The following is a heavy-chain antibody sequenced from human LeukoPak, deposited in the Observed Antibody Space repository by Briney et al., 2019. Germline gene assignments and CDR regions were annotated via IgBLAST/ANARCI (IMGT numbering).Heavy chain of an antibody. V-gene: IGHV1-69*05. J-gene: IGHJ6*03. CDR2: VIPIFGTA. CDR1: GGTFSSYA. CDR3: AREDYQESYYYMDV. Sequence: SVKVSCKASGGTFSSYAISWVRQAPGQGLEWMGRVIPIFGTANYAQKFQGRVTITTDESTSTAYMELSSLRSEDTAVYYCAREDYQESYYYMDVWGKGTTVTVSS. D-gene: IGHD2-2*01.